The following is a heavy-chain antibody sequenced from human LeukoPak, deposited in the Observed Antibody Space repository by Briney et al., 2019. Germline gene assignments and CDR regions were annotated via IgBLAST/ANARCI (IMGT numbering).Heavy chain of an antibody. Sequence: GGSLGLSCAGSGFIFNNYAMHWVRQPPGKGLEWVSGISWNSGTIDYADSVRGRFTISRDNAKNSLYLQMDSLRVGDTAFYYCAKDNRRHYTSGPNPDSLHWGQGALVTVSS. D-gene: IGHD6-19*01. J-gene: IGHJ4*02. CDR2: ISWNSGTI. CDR1: GFIFNNYA. CDR3: AKDNRRHYTSGPNPDSLH. V-gene: IGHV3-9*01.